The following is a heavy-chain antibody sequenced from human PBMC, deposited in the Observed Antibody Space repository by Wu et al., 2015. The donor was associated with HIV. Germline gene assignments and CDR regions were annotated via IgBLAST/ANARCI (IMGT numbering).Heavy chain of an antibody. J-gene: IGHJ6*02. CDR3: ARGDIRINPIAAAGPDYYGMDV. Sequence: QVQLVQSGAEVKKPGASVKVSCKASGYTFTSYYMHWVRQAPGQGLEWMGIINPSGGSTSYAQKFQGRVTMTRDTSTSTVYMELSSLRSEDTAVYYCARGDIRINPIAAAGPDYYGMDVWGQGTTVTVSS. V-gene: IGHV1-46*01. D-gene: IGHD6-13*01. CDR2: INPSGGST. CDR1: GYTFTSYY.